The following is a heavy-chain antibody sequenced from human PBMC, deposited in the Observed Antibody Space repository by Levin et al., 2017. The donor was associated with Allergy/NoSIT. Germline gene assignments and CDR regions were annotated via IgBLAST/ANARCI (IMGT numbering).Heavy chain of an antibody. V-gene: IGHV1-18*01. D-gene: IGHD6-13*01. Sequence: ASVKVSCKASGYTFTSYGISWVRQAPGQGLEWMGWISAYNGNTNYAQKLQGRVTMTTDTSTSTAYMELRSLRSDDTAVYYCARGLTPGIAAAGTAYWGQGTLVTVSS. CDR2: ISAYNGNT. CDR1: GYTFTSYG. CDR3: ARGLTPGIAAAGTAY. J-gene: IGHJ4*02.